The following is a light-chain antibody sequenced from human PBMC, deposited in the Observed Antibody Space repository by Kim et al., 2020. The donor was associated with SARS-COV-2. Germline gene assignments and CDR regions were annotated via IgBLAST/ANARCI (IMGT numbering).Light chain of an antibody. CDR2: YAS. CDR3: HQSGSLPHT. Sequence: SVTPKEKVTITCRASYSIGSSLHWYQQKPGQSPKLLIKYASQSFSGVPSRFSGSGSGTDFTLTINRLEAEDAATYYCHQSGSLPHTFGQGTKLEI. CDR1: YSIGSS. V-gene: IGKV6-21*01. J-gene: IGKJ2*01.